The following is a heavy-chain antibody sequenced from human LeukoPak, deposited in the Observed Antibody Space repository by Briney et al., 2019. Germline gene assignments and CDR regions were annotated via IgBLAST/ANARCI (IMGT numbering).Heavy chain of an antibody. CDR3: ARVTVLRYFDWLSGPPPVGGMDV. CDR1: GGTFSSYA. D-gene: IGHD3-9*01. J-gene: IGHJ6*02. V-gene: IGHV1-69*01. CDR2: IIPIFGTA. Sequence: SVKVSCKASGGTFSSYAISWVRQAPGQGLEWMGGIIPIFGTANYAQKFQGRVTITADESTSTAYMELRSLRSDDTAVYYCARVTVLRYFDWLSGPPPVGGMDVRGQGTTVTVSS.